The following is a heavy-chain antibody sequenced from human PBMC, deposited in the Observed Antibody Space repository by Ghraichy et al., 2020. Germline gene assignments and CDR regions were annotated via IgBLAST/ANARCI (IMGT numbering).Heavy chain of an antibody. D-gene: IGHD3-3*02. CDR2: ISGSGGST. CDR3: AKVRVSRGYFDY. Sequence: GGSLRLSCAASGFSFSTYSMSWVRQAPGKGLEWVSAISGSGGSTYYADSVKGRFTISRDNSKNTLYLQMNSLRAEDTAVYYCAKVRVSRGYFDYWGQGTLVTVSS. CDR1: GFSFSTYS. J-gene: IGHJ4*02. V-gene: IGHV3-23*01.